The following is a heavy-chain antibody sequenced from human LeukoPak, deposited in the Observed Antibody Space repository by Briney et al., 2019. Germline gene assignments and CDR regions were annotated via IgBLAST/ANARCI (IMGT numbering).Heavy chain of an antibody. J-gene: IGHJ4*02. CDR3: ARGDYYDSSGYFPGMNY. CDR1: GYTFSNYA. CDR2: ISDYNGNT. V-gene: IGHV1-18*01. D-gene: IGHD3-22*01. Sequence: ASVKVSCKASGYTFSNYAITWVRQAPGQGLEWMGWISDYNGNTNYAQKFQGRVTMTTDTSTSTAHMELRSLRSDDTAVYYFARGDYYDSSGYFPGMNYWGQGTLVTVSS.